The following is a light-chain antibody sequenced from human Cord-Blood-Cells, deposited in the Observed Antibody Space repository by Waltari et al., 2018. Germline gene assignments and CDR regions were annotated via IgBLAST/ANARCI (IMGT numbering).Light chain of an antibody. CDR1: QGISSY. CDR2: AAY. CDR3: QQYYSYPYT. J-gene: IGKJ2*01. Sequence: AIRITQSPSSLSASTGDRVTITCRASQGISSYLAWYQQKPGKAPKLLIYAAYTLQSVVPSRFSGSGSGTDFTLTISCLQSEDFATYYCQQYYSYPYTFGQGTKLEIK. V-gene: IGKV1-8*01.